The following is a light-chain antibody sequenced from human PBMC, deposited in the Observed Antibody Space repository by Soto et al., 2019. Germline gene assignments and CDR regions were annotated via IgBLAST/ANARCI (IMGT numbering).Light chain of an antibody. CDR1: QSVLYTADNRNY. CDR3: QQYYTTPLT. V-gene: IGKV4-1*01. Sequence: DIVMTQSPDYLPVSLGERATINCKSSQSVLYTADNRNYLAWYQQKPGQPPKLLIYWASTREFGVPDRFSGGGSGTDFTLTISTLQAEDVAVYYCQQYYTTPLTFGPGTKVDIK. J-gene: IGKJ3*01. CDR2: WAS.